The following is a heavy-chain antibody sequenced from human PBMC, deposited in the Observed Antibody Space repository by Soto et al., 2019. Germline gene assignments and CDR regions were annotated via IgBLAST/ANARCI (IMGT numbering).Heavy chain of an antibody. D-gene: IGHD2-15*01. V-gene: IGHV1-18*04. CDR2: ISPYNGDT. CDR1: GYTFTAYG. Sequence: GASVKVSCKASGYTFTAYGFNWVRQAPGQGLEWMGWISPYNGDTNYAQNFKGRVTLTTDTSTNTAYMELRSLTSDDTAVYYCARTPRAQMIVLEAATRFDYWGQGTLVTVSS. CDR3: ARTPRAQMIVLEAATRFDY. J-gene: IGHJ4*02.